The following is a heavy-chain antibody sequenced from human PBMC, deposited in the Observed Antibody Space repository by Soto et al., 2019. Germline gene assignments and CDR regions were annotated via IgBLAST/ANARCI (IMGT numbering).Heavy chain of an antibody. J-gene: IGHJ4*02. CDR2: IIPMVGMA. CDR3: ATNYGSGSTHFYG. V-gene: IGHV1-69*02. CDR1: GDTFSRYT. D-gene: IGHD3-10*01. Sequence: QVQLVQSGAEVTKPGSSVKVSCTASGDTFSRYTLSWVRQAPGQGLEWMGRIIPMVGMASYAQKFQGRVTNSPDKTTRTGHMELSSLNSEDTGFYYRATNYGSGSTHFYGWGQGTLVTVSS.